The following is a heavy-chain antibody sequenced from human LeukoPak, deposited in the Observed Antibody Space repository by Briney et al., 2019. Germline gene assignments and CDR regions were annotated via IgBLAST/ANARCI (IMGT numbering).Heavy chain of an antibody. CDR3: ARDHLGGMDV. CDR1: GFTFSSYW. CDR2: IKQDGSEK. Sequence: GGSLRLSCAASGFTFSSYWMNWVRQAPGKGLEWVANIKQDGSEKDYVDPVKGRFTISRDNAKNSLYLQMKSLRAEDTAVYYCARDHLGGMDVWGQGTTVTVSS. J-gene: IGHJ6*02. D-gene: IGHD3-16*01. V-gene: IGHV3-7*05.